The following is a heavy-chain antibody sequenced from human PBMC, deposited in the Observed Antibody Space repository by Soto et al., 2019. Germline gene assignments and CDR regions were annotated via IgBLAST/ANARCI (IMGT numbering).Heavy chain of an antibody. CDR2: IYWNDDK. CDR1: GFSLRTTGVG. V-gene: IGHV2-5*01. CDR3: AHTCGLPFDY. J-gene: IGHJ4*02. Sequence: QITLKESGPPLVEPTQTLTLTCTYSGFSLRTTGVGVGWIRQPPGKALEWLGIIYWNDDKRYSPSLKNRSTLTSDISKSPVVRTMTNRDPVDTATYYCAHTCGLPFDYWGQGTLVIVSS.